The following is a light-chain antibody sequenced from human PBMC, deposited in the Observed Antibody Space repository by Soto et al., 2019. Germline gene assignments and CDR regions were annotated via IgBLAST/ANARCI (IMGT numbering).Light chain of an antibody. CDR3: QQYGSSRPWT. CDR1: QSVSNNY. CDR2: GAS. Sequence: EIVLTQSPGTLSLSPGERATLSCRASQSVSNNYLAWYQQKPGQAPRLLIYGASSRATGIPDRFSGSGSGTDFTLTISRLEPEDFAVYYCQQYGSSRPWTFGQGTKVEIK. J-gene: IGKJ1*01. V-gene: IGKV3-20*01.